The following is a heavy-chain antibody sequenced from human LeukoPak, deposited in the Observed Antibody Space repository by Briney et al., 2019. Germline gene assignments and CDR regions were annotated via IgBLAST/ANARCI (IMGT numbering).Heavy chain of an antibody. CDR1: GFTVSSNY. CDR2: IYSGGST. D-gene: IGHD3-10*01. Sequence: GGSLRLSCAASGFTVSSNYMSWVRQAPGKGLEWVSVIYSGGSTYYADSVKGRFTISRDNSKNTLYLQMSSLRAEDTAVYYCVKGDYYGSGSYYNEGTFDYWGQGTLVTVSS. J-gene: IGHJ4*02. V-gene: IGHV3-66*01. CDR3: VKGDYYGSGSYYNEGTFDY.